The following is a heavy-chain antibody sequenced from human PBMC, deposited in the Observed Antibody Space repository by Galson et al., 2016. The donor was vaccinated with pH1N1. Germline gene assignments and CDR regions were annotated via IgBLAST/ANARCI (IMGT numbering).Heavy chain of an antibody. J-gene: IGHJ4*02. CDR1: GLPLSTSGMC. Sequence: PALVKPTQTLTLTCTFSGLPLSTSGMCVSWIRQPPGKALEGRALIDWDDDKYYSTSLKTRLTISKDTSKNQVVLTMTNMDPVDTATYYCARLDYGDYSGYFEYWGQGALVPVSS. D-gene: IGHD4-17*01. CDR3: ARLDYGDYSGYFEY. CDR2: IDWDDDK. V-gene: IGHV2-70*01.